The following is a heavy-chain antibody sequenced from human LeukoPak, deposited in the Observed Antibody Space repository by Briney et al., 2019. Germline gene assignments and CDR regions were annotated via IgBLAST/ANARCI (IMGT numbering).Heavy chain of an antibody. J-gene: IGHJ4*02. V-gene: IGHV4-39*01. CDR2: IYYIGST. Sequence: PSETLSLTCIVSGGSISSSSYYWGWIRQPPGKGLEWIGNIYYIGSTYYNPSLKSRVTIAVDTSKNQFSLKLSSVLAAGTAVYYCARRRIRGGYDPYYFDYWGQGTLVTVSS. CDR3: ARRRIRGGYDPYYFDY. D-gene: IGHD3-22*01. CDR1: GGSISSSSYY.